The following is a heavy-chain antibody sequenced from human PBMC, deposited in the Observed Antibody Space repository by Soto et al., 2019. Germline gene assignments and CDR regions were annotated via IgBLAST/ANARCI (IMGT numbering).Heavy chain of an antibody. J-gene: IGHJ6*02. V-gene: IGHV3-23*01. Sequence: GGSLRLSCAASGFTFSSYAMSWVRQAPGKGLEWVSAISGSGGSTYYADSVKGRFTIPRDNSKNTLYLQMSSLRAEDTAVYYCAKAIRGHYYYYGMDVWGQGTTVTVSS. CDR3: AKAIRGHYYYYGMDV. CDR2: ISGSGGST. D-gene: IGHD3-10*01. CDR1: GFTFSSYA.